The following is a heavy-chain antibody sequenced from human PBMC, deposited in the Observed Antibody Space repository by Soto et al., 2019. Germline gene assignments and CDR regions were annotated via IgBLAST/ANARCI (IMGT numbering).Heavy chain of an antibody. CDR1: GFTFSTYA. CDR3: AKDRTVYYDFWSGPPSLDV. CDR2: ISGSGGGT. V-gene: IGHV3-23*01. J-gene: IGHJ6*02. Sequence: EVQLLESGGGLVQPGESLRLSCAASGFTFSTYAMNWVRQAPGKGLEWVSGISGSGGGTYYADSVKGRFTISRDNSKNTLYLQRNSLRAEDTAVYYCAKDRTVYYDFWSGPPSLDVWGQGTTVTVSS. D-gene: IGHD3-3*01.